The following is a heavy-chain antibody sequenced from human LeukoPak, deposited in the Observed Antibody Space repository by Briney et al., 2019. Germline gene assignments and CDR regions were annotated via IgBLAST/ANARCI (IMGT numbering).Heavy chain of an antibody. Sequence: SETLSLTCAVYGGSFSGYYWSWIRQPPGKGLEWIGEINHSGSTNYNPSLKSRVTISVDRSKNQFSLKLSSVTAADTAVYYCARGPYGYCSSTSCYMRRDYYYYYGMDVWGQGTTVTVSS. J-gene: IGHJ6*02. CDR1: GGSFSGYY. V-gene: IGHV4-34*01. CDR2: INHSGST. CDR3: ARGPYGYCSSTSCYMRRDYYYYYGMDV. D-gene: IGHD2-2*02.